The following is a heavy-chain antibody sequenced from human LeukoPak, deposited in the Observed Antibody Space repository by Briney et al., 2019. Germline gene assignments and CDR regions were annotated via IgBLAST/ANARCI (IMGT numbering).Heavy chain of an antibody. V-gene: IGHV3-7*03. J-gene: IGHJ4*02. Sequence: SGGSLRFSCAASGFPFSSYSMTWVRQAPGKGLEWVANIKPDGTTKFYVDSVKGRFTISRDNALNSLYLQMNSLRAEDTAIYYCARSIPYGTTWYGRSDYWGQGTLVTVSS. CDR3: ARSIPYGTTWYGRSDY. CDR2: IKPDGTTK. D-gene: IGHD6-13*01. CDR1: GFPFSSYS.